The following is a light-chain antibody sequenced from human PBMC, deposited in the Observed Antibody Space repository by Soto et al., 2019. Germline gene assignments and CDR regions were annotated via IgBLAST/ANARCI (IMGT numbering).Light chain of an antibody. J-gene: IGLJ2*01. CDR3: SSYSSDTTVL. CDR2: EVT. V-gene: IGLV2-14*01. CDR1: SGDVGGYNF. Sequence: QSALTQPASVSGSPGQSITISCTGTSGDVGGYNFVSWYQQHPGEGPKLIIYEVTNRPSGVSDRFSGSKSGYTASLTISGLQADDEGDYYCSSYSSDTTVLFGGGTQLTVL.